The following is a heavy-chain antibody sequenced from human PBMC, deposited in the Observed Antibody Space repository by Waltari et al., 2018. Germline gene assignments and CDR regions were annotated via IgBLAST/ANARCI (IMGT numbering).Heavy chain of an antibody. CDR3: ARVRGATAFDI. CDR2: SDPIGGST. CDR1: GYTFTSYY. D-gene: IGHD1-26*01. V-gene: IGHV1-46*01. Sequence: QVQLVQSGAEVKKPGASVKVSCKASGYTFTSYYMHWVRQAPGQGLEWMGISDPIGGSTSYAQQFQGRVTMTRDTSTSTVYMELSSLRSEDTAVYYCARVRGATAFDIWGQGTMVTVSS. J-gene: IGHJ3*02.